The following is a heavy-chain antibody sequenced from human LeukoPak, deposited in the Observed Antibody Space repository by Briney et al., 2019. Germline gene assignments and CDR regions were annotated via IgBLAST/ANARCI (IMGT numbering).Heavy chain of an antibody. Sequence: GGSLRLSSAPSGFSFTDFSTTCIRQAPGKGLEWAAYKSISGGTIPYADSVKGRFTISRDDAKMSVYLQLNSLRIEDTGVYYWATRRRGYFYYMDLWGKGTTVTVSS. CDR3: ATRRRGYFYYMDL. D-gene: IGHD3-10*01. CDR2: KSISGGTI. CDR1: GFSFTDFS. V-gene: IGHV3-11*04. J-gene: IGHJ6*03.